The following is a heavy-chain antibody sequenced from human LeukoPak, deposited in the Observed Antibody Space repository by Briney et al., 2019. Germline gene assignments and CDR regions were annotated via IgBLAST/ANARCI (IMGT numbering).Heavy chain of an antibody. D-gene: IGHD6-6*01. CDR1: GFTFSSYE. V-gene: IGHV3-48*03. CDR2: ISSSGGTI. Sequence: GGSLRLCCAASGFTFSSYEMNWVRQAPGKGLEWVSYISSSGGTIYYADSVKGRFTISRDNPKNSLYLQMNSLRAEDTAVYYCARMRPELDYWGQGTLVTVSS. CDR3: ARMRPELDY. J-gene: IGHJ4*02.